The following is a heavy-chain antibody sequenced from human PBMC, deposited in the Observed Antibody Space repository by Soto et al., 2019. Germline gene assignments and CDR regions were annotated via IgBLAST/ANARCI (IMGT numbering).Heavy chain of an antibody. CDR1: GFSSNNYG. CDR3: PKNQDTSTWNIPPIDY. D-gene: IGHD2-2*01. CDR2: ISGDGGST. J-gene: IGHJ4*02. V-gene: IGHV3-23*01. Sequence: GGSLRLSCAASGFSSNNYGMSWVRQAPGKGLEWVLGISGDGGSTFYADSVKGRFTISRDNSKNTLFLHVTNLRVEDTAGYYCPKNQDTSTWNIPPIDYWGQGTLVPVSS.